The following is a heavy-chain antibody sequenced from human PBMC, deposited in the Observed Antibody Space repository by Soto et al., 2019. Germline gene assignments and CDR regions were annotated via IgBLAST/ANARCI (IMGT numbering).Heavy chain of an antibody. V-gene: IGHV3-30*18. D-gene: IGHD3-9*01. CDR1: GFNFSSYG. CDR2: ISYDGSNK. CDR3: AKDVRRYFDWFFPDY. Sequence: GGSLSLSCAASGFNFSSYGMHWVRQAPGKGLEWVAVISYDGSNKYYADSVKGRFTISRDNSKNTLYLQMNSLRAEDTAVYYCAKDVRRYFDWFFPDYWGQGTLVTVSS. J-gene: IGHJ4*02.